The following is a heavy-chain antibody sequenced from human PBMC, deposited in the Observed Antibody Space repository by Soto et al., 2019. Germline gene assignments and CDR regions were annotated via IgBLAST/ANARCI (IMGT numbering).Heavy chain of an antibody. CDR1: GVTFSSYS. CDR2: IIPIFGTA. Sequence: SVKVSCEASGVTFSSYSISWVRQSPGQGLEWMGGIIPIFGTANYAQKFQGRVRITADKSTSTAYMELSSLRSEHTAVYYCARDLGLYCSGGSCYGDDAFDIWGQGTMVTVSS. CDR3: ARDLGLYCSGGSCYGDDAFDI. V-gene: IGHV1-69*06. D-gene: IGHD2-15*01. J-gene: IGHJ3*02.